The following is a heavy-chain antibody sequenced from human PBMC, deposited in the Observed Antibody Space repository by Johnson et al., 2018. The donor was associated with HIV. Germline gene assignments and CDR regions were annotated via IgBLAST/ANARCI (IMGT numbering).Heavy chain of an antibody. V-gene: IGHV3-13*01. Sequence: VQLVESGGSVVRPGGSLRLSCAASGFTFSSYDMHWVRQATGKGLEWVSTIGTAGDTYYPGSVKGRFTVSREDAKNSLYLQMNSLRAGDTALYYCARAVCRGGRCYSHDAFDIWGQGTMVTVSS. CDR3: ARAVCRGGRCYSHDAFDI. CDR1: GFTFSSYD. CDR2: IGTAGDT. J-gene: IGHJ3*02. D-gene: IGHD2-15*01.